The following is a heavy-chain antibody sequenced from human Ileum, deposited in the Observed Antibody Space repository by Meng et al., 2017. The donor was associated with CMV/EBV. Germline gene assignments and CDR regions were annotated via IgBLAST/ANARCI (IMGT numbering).Heavy chain of an antibody. J-gene: IGHJ1*01. D-gene: IGHD6-13*01. CDR3: ALRGSAAGTFQY. CDR1: GDSMSSYG. V-gene: IGHV4-59*07. Sequence: VRRKEQGPGVVNPSGTLCAAFTAPGDSMSSYGRSWMRQPPGKGLEWMGYMCYNGDTNYNPSLKSRVTISGDTSKNQFSLKLSSVTAADTAVYYCALRGSAAGTFQYWGQGTLVTVSS. CDR2: MCYNGDT.